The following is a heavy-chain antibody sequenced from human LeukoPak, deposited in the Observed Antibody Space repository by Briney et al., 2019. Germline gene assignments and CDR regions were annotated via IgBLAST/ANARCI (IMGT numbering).Heavy chain of an antibody. D-gene: IGHD3-22*01. J-gene: IGHJ4*02. CDR2: ISYDGSNK. CDR3: AREAPYYYDSSGPYLAFDY. V-gene: IGHV3-30-3*01. CDR1: GFTFSSYA. Sequence: GSRRLSCAASGFTFSSYAMHGVSQAPGKGLEWVAVISYDGSNKYYADSVKGRFTISRDNSKNTLYLQMNSLRAEDTAVYYCAREAPYYYDSSGPYLAFDYWGQGTLVTVSS.